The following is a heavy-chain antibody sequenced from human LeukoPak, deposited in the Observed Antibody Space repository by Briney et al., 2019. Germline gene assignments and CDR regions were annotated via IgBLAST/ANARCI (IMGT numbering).Heavy chain of an antibody. CDR3: ARKSSGWPGDFNY. V-gene: IGHV5-51*01. CDR2: LHPGDSDT. J-gene: IGHJ4*02. D-gene: IGHD6-25*01. Sequence: GESLQISCKGSGYSFTNYWIGWVRQMPGKGLEWMGILHPGDSDTRYSPSFQGQVTISADKSISTAYLQWSSLKASDTAMYYCARKSSGWPGDFNYWGQGTLVTVSS. CDR1: GYSFTNYW.